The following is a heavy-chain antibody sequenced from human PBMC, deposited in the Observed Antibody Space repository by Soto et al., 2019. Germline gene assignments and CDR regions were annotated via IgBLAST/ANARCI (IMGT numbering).Heavy chain of an antibody. CDR1: VFTFDDYG. CDR2: INWNGGST. J-gene: IGHJ3*02. V-gene: IGHV3-20*01. D-gene: IGHD3-10*01. CDR3: ARPQGYYGSGSFAFDI. Sequence: GGSLRLSCAASVFTFDDYGMSWVRQAPGKGLEWVSGINWNGGSTGYADSVKGRFTISRDNAKNSLYLQMNSLRAEDTALYHCARPQGYYGSGSFAFDIWGQGTMVTVSS.